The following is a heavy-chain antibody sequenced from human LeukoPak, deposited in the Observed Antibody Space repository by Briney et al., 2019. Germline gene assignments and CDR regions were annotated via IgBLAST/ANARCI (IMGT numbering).Heavy chain of an antibody. CDR3: ARGDGLEYYDSSGYYPY. D-gene: IGHD3-22*01. CDR2: IYPGDSDT. Sequence: GASLKISCKGSGYRFTSYWIGWVRQMPGKGLEWMGIIYPGDSDTRYSPSFQGQVTISADKSISTAYLQWSSLKASDTAMYYCARGDGLEYYDSSGYYPYWGQGTLVTVSS. J-gene: IGHJ4*02. V-gene: IGHV5-51*01. CDR1: GYRFTSYW.